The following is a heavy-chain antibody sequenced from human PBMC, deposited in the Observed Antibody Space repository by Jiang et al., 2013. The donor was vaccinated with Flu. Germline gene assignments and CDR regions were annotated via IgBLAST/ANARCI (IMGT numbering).Heavy chain of an antibody. CDR1: GGSISSYY. CDR2: IYYSGST. D-gene: IGHD1-26*01. V-gene: IGHV4-59*01. Sequence: GPGLVKPSETLSLTCTVSGGSISSYYWSWIRQPPGKGLEWIGYIYYSGSTNYNPSLKSRVTISVDTSKNQFSLKLSSVTAADTAVYYCARDDPYSGIDYWGQGTLVTVSS. CDR3: ARDDPYSGIDY. J-gene: IGHJ4*02.